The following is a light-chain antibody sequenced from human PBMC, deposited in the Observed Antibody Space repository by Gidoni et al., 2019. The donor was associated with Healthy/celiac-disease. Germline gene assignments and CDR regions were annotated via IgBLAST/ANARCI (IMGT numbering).Light chain of an antibody. V-gene: IGKV1-39*01. Sequence: DIQMTQSPSSLSASVGDRVTITCRASQSISSNLNWYQQKPGKAPKLLIYAAASLQSGVPSRFSGRGSGTDFTLTISSLQPEDFATYYCQQRYSTPPVFGHGTKVDIK. CDR2: AAA. CDR3: QQRYSTPPV. J-gene: IGKJ3*01. CDR1: QSISSN.